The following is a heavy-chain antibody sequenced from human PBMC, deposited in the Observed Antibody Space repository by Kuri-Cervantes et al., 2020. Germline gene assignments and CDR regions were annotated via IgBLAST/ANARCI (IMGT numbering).Heavy chain of an antibody. CDR3: ARDRVALPAYYYYGMDV. J-gene: IGHJ6*02. CDR2: ISYDGSNK. D-gene: IGHD3-3*01. CDR1: GFAFSNYA. V-gene: IGHV3-30-3*01. Sequence: GGSLRLSCAASGFAFSNYAMNWVRQAPGKGLEWVAVISYDGSNKYYADSVKGRFTISRDNSKNTLYLQMNSLRAEDTAVYYCARDRVALPAYYYYGMDVWGQGTTVTVSS.